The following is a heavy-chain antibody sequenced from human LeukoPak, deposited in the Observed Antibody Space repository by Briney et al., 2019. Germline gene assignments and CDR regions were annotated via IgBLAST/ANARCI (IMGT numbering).Heavy chain of an antibody. D-gene: IGHD1-14*01. CDR2: INPNSGGT. CDR1: GYTFTGYY. CDR3: ARVTGTWRFDP. V-gene: IGHV1-2*02. Sequence: ASVKVSCKASGYTFTGYYMHWVRQAPGQGLEWMGWINPNSGGTNYAQKFQGRVTMTTDTSANTAYMDLSSLRSEDTAVYYCARVTGTWRFDPWGQGTLVTVSS. J-gene: IGHJ5*02.